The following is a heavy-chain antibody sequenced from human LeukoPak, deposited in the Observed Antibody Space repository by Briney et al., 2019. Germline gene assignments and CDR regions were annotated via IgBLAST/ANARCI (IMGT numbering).Heavy chain of an antibody. CDR1: GYTFTSYY. J-gene: IGHJ5*02. D-gene: IGHD2-2*01. CDR2: INPSGGST. V-gene: IGHV1-46*01. Sequence: GASVKVSCKASGYTFTSYYMHWVRQAPGQGLEWMGIINPSGGSTSYAQKFQGRVTMTRDTSTSTVYMELSSLRSEDTAVYYCARSRCGSTSCHWFDPWGQGTLVTVSS. CDR3: ARSRCGSTSCHWFDP.